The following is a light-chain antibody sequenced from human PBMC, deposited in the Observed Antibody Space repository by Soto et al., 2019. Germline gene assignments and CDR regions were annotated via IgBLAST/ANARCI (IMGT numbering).Light chain of an antibody. V-gene: IGKV1-16*01. CDR2: DAS. J-gene: IGKJ1*01. CDR1: QDINNF. Sequence: DIQMTQSPSSLSASVGDSVTITCRASQDINNFLAWFQQKPGKAPKLLIYDASSLESGVPSRFSGSGSGTEFTLTISSLQPDDFATYYCQQYNTYSPERTFGQGTKVDIK. CDR3: QQYNTYSPERT.